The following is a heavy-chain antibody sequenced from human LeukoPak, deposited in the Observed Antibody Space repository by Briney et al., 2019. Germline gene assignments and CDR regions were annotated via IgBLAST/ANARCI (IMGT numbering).Heavy chain of an antibody. V-gene: IGHV3-7*01. J-gene: IGHJ5*02. CDR1: GFTFGDYA. CDR2: IKQDGSEK. Sequence: GALRLSCTASGFTFGDYAMSWFRQAPGEGLEWVANIKQDGSEKYYVDSVKGRFNISRDNAKNSLYLQMNSLRAEETAVYYCARGVNWFDPWGQGTLVTVSS. CDR3: ARGVNWFDP.